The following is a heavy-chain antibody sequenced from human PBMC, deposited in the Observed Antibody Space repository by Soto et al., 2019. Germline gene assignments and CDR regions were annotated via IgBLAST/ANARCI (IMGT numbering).Heavy chain of an antibody. D-gene: IGHD6-13*01. CDR3: ARGAIAAQAFDS. V-gene: IGHV4-59*13. Sequence: SETQGLTCTVSGGSRSGYCGSWVRQPPGKELEWIGYIYYSGSTNYNPSLKSRVTISADTSKNQFSLKLRSVTAADTAVYYCARGAIAAQAFDSWGQGTLVTVSS. CDR1: GGSRSGYC. CDR2: IYYSGST. J-gene: IGHJ4*02.